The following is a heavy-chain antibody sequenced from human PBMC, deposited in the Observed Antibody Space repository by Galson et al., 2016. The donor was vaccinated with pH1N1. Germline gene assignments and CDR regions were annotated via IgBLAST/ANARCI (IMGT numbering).Heavy chain of an antibody. J-gene: IGHJ4*02. D-gene: IGHD6-19*01. Sequence: PALVKPTQTLTLTCTFSGFSLSTIGMCVSWIRQPPGKALEWLARIDWNDDKYYSTSLKTRLTISKDTSKNQVVLTMTNMDPVDTATYYCARSGNSGRSPFDYWGQGTLVTVSS. CDR1: GFSLSTIGMC. CDR3: ARSGNSGRSPFDY. CDR2: IDWNDDK. V-gene: IGHV2-70*11.